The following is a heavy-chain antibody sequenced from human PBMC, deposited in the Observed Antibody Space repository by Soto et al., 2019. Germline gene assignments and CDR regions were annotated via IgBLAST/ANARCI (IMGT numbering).Heavy chain of an antibody. CDR3: ARQATYSSSHAPFDY. D-gene: IGHD6-13*01. V-gene: IGHV5-10-1*01. J-gene: IGHJ4*02. CDR1: GYSFTSYW. Sequence: PGESLKISCKGSGYSFTSYWISWVRQMPGKGLEWMGRIDPSDSYTNYSPSFQGHVTISADKSISTAYLQWSSLKASDTAMYYCARQATYSSSHAPFDYWGQGTLVTVSS. CDR2: IDPSDSYT.